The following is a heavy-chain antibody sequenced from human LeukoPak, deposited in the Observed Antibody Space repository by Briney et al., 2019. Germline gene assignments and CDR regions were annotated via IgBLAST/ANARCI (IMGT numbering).Heavy chain of an antibody. V-gene: IGHV4-59*08. J-gene: IGHJ5*02. CDR1: GGSISSYY. D-gene: IGHD6-13*01. CDR2: IYYSGST. CDR3: ARHGLPFYSSSWYNWFDP. Sequence: SETLSLTCTVSGGSISSYYWSWIRQPPGKGLEWIGYIYYSGSTNYYPALKSRVTISVDTSKNQFSLKLSSVTAADTAVYYCARHGLPFYSSSWYNWFDPWGQGTLVTVSS.